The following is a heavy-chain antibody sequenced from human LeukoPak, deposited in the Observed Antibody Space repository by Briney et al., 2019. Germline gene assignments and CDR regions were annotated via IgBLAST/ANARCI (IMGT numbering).Heavy chain of an antibody. CDR3: ARRYVRSAFDY. V-gene: IGHV4-61*01. J-gene: IGHJ4*02. CDR2: IYYSGST. CDR1: GGSVSSGSYY. Sequence: SETLSLTCTVSGGSVSSGSYYWSWIRQPPGKGLEWIGYIYYSGSTNYNPSLKSRVTMSVDTSKNQFSLKLSSVTAADTAVYYCARRYVRSAFDYWGQGTLVTVSS. D-gene: IGHD2-15*01.